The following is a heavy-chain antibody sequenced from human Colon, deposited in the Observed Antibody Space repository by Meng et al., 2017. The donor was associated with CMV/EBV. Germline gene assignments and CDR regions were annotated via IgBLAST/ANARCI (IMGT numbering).Heavy chain of an antibody. J-gene: IGHJ6*02. CDR3: ARASYDYGGNPKEYYYYYYGMDV. Sequence: GESLKISCAASGFTFSSYWMHWVRQAPGKGLVWVSRIKSDGSSTSYADSVKGRFTISRDNAKNTLYLQMNSLRAEDTAVYYCARASYDYGGNPKEYYYYYYGMDVWGQGTTVTVSS. D-gene: IGHD4-23*01. V-gene: IGHV3-74*01. CDR2: IKSDGSST. CDR1: GFTFSSYW.